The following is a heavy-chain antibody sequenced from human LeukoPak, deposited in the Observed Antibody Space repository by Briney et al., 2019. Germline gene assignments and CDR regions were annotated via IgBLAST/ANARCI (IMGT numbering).Heavy chain of an antibody. CDR3: AKVDGSSSSRARFAY. J-gene: IGHJ4*02. CDR2: ISGGGDFI. Sequence: GGSLRLSCAASGFTFSSYDVNWVRQAPGKGLEWVSAISGGGDFIYYAESVKGRFTISRDNSKSTGYLQMNSLRAEDTAIYYCAKVDGSSSSRARFAYWGPGTLVTVSS. V-gene: IGHV3-23*01. D-gene: IGHD6-6*01. CDR1: GFTFSSYD.